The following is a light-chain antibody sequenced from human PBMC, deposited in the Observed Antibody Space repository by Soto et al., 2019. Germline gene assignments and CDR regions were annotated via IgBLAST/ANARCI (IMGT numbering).Light chain of an antibody. CDR2: DAS. J-gene: IGKJ5*01. V-gene: IGKV3-11*01. CDR3: QQRANWPAT. Sequence: EIVLAQSPATLSLSPGERVTLTCRASQSVRSYLAWYQQKPGQAPRLLIYDASNMDTGIPARFSGSGSGTDFTLTISSLEPEDFAVYYCQQRANWPATFGQGTRLEIK. CDR1: QSVRSY.